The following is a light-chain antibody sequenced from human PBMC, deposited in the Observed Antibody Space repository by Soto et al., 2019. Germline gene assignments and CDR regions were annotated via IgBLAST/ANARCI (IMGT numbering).Light chain of an antibody. Sequence: EIVLTQSPGTLSLSPGERATLSCRASQSVSSSYLAWYQQKPGQAPRLLIYGASSRATGIPDRFSGSGSGTDFTLTISRLXPXXFAVYXXQXXXSSPITXXQGTRLEIK. J-gene: IGKJ5*01. CDR1: QSVSSSY. CDR3: QXXXSSPIT. V-gene: IGKV3-20*01. CDR2: GAS.